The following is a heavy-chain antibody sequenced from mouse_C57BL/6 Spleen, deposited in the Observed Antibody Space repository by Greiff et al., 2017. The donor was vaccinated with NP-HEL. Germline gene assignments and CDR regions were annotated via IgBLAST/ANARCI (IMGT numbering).Heavy chain of an antibody. D-gene: IGHD2-4*01. CDR1: GFTFSSYA. J-gene: IGHJ3*01. CDR3: ARDGVYYDYDGGRFAY. Sequence: EVHLVESGGGLVKPGGSLKLSCAASGFTFSSYAMSWVRQTPEKRLEWVATISDGGSYTYYPDNVKGRFTISRDNAKNNLYLQMSHLKSEDTAMYYCARDGVYYDYDGGRFAYWGQGTLVTVSA. CDR2: ISDGGSYT. V-gene: IGHV5-4*01.